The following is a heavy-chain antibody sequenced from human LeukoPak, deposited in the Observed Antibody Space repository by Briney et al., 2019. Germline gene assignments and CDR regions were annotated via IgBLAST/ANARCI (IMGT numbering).Heavy chain of an antibody. D-gene: IGHD6-6*01. J-gene: IGHJ5*02. Sequence: ASVKVSCKASGGTFTSYYMHWVRQAPGQGLEWMGTINPRGGSTSYALKFQGRVTMTRDMSTSTVYMELSSLRSEDTAVYYCARDAGGPYINSSEWFDPWGQGTLVTVSS. CDR3: ARDAGGPYINSSEWFDP. CDR1: GGTFTSYY. V-gene: IGHV1-46*01. CDR2: INPRGGST.